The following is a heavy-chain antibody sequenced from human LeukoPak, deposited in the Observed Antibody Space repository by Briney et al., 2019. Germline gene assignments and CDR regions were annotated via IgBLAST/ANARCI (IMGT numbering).Heavy chain of an antibody. V-gene: IGHV4-34*01. J-gene: IGHJ4*01. CDR1: DGSFSDYY. Sequence: PSETLSLTCAVYDGSFSDYYWSWIRQPPGKGLEWSGEINHSGSTNYNPSLKSRVTISVDTSKNQFSLKLNSVTAADTAVYYCARGMHIVVVPAGDRGQYYFDYWGHGTLVTVSS. D-gene: IGHD2-2*01. CDR2: INHSGST. CDR3: ARGMHIVVVPAGDRGQYYFDY.